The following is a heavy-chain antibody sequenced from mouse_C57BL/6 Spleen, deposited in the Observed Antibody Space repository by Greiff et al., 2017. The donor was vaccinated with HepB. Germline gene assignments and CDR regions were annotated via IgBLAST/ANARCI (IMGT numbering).Heavy chain of an antibody. CDR1: GYAFTNYL. CDR3: ARCYYCSSYGAMDY. Sequence: QVQLQQSGAELVRPGTSVKVSCKASGYAFTNYLIEWVKQRPGQGLEWIGVINPGSGGTNYNEKFKGKATLTADKSSSTAYMQLSSLTSEDSAVYFCARCYYCSSYGAMDYWGQGTSVTVSS. D-gene: IGHD1-1*01. CDR2: INPGSGGT. J-gene: IGHJ4*01. V-gene: IGHV1-54*01.